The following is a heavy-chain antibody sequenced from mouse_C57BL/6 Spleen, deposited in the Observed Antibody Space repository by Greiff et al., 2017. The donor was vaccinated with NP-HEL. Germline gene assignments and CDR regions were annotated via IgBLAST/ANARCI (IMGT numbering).Heavy chain of an antibody. Sequence: DVKLVESGGGLVQPGGSLSLSCAASGFTFTDYYMSWVRQPPGKALEWLGFIRNKANGYTTEYSASVKGRFTISRDNSQSILYLQMNALRAEDSATYYCARSYSNFFDYWGQGTTLTVSS. D-gene: IGHD2-5*01. CDR3: ARSYSNFFDY. V-gene: IGHV7-3*01. CDR1: GFTFTDYY. CDR2: IRNKANGYTT. J-gene: IGHJ2*01.